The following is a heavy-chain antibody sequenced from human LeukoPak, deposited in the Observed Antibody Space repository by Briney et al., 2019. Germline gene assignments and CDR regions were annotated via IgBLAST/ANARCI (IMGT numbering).Heavy chain of an antibody. CDR3: ARPQEEDGYNYNWAFDY. D-gene: IGHD5-24*01. V-gene: IGHV1-18*01. J-gene: IGHJ4*02. CDR2: ISGYNGNT. Sequence: GASVKVSCKASGYTFTSYGINWVRQAPGQGLEWMGWISGYNGNTSYAQKLQGRVTMTTDTSTSTAYMELRSLRSDDTAVYYCARPQEEDGYNYNWAFDYWGQGTLVTVTS. CDR1: GYTFTSYG.